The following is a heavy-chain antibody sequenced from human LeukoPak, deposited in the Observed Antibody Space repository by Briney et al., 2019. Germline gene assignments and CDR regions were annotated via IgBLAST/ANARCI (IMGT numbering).Heavy chain of an antibody. CDR3: ARGETSDTRHLDY. CDR1: GYSISSGYY. D-gene: IGHD1-1*01. CDR2: INHSGST. V-gene: IGHV4-38-2*02. J-gene: IGHJ4*02. Sequence: SETLSLTCTVSGYSISSGYYWSWIRQPPGKGLEWIGEINHSGSTNYNPSLKSRVTISVDTSKNQFSLKLSSVTAADTAVYYCARGETSDTRHLDYWGQGTLVTVSS.